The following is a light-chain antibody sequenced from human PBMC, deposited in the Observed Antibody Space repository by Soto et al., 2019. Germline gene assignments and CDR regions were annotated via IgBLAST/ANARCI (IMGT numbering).Light chain of an antibody. CDR3: QQRSNWPRT. Sequence: EIVLTQSPGTLSLSPGDRATRSCRASQSVDSYLTWYQQKPCQAPRLLIYDASNRATGIPARFSGSGSGTDFTLTISSLEPEDFAVYYWQQRSNWPRTFGQGTKVDIK. CDR1: QSVDSY. V-gene: IGKV3-11*01. CDR2: DAS. J-gene: IGKJ1*01.